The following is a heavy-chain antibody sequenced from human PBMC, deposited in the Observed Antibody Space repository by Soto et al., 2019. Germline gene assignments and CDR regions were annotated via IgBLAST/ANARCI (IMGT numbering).Heavy chain of an antibody. Sequence: SVKLSWNASGYTFTGYYMHWVRQAPVQGLEWMGWINPNSGGTNYAQKFQGRVTMTRDTSISTAYMELSRLRFDDTAAYYCARDYPPDYYDSSGYYFGGWFDLWGQGTLVTVSS. V-gene: IGHV1-2*02. CDR2: INPNSGGT. CDR3: ARDYPPDYYDSSGYYFGGWFDL. CDR1: GYTFTGYY. D-gene: IGHD3-22*01. J-gene: IGHJ5*02.